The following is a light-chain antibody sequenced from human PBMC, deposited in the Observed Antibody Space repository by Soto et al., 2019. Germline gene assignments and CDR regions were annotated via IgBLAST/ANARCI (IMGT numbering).Light chain of an antibody. CDR3: QQYYSYPRT. J-gene: IGKJ1*01. V-gene: IGKV1-8*01. Sequence: IRMTHSPSTLSASRRDRVTITCRASQSISSWLAWYQQKPGKAPKLLIYAASTLQSGVPSRFSGSGSGTDFTLTISCLQSEDFATYYCQQYYSYPRTLGQGTKVDIK. CDR1: QSISSW. CDR2: AAS.